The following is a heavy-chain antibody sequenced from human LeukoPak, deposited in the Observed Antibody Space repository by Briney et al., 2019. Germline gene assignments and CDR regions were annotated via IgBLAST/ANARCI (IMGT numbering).Heavy chain of an antibody. V-gene: IGHV3-21*01. D-gene: IGHD3-22*01. CDR2: ISSSSSYI. J-gene: IGHJ4*02. Sequence: GGSLRLSCAASGFTFSSYSMNWVRQAPGKGLEWVSSISSSSSYIYYADSVKGRFTISRDNAKNSLYLQMNSLRAEDTAVYYCARDGEGYYDSSGEWGDYWGQGTLVTVSS. CDR1: GFTFSSYS. CDR3: ARDGEGYYDSSGEWGDY.